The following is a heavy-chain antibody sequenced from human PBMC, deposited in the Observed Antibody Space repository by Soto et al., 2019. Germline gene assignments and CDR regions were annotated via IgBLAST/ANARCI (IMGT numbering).Heavy chain of an antibody. CDR2: INHSGST. D-gene: IGHD3-10*01. V-gene: IGHV4-34*01. CDR1: VGSFSVYY. CDR3: ARGSRSPPMAHLYYYYGMDV. Sequence: LSLTCAVSVGSFSVYYLIWIRPPPGKGLEWIGEINHSGSTNYNPSLKSRVTISVDTSKNQFSLKLSSVTAADTAVYYCARGSRSPPMAHLYYYYGMDVWGQGTTVTVS. J-gene: IGHJ6*02.